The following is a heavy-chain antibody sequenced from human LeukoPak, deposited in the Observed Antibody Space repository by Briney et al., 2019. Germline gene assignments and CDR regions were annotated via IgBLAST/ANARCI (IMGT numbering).Heavy chain of an antibody. CDR1: GGSISSYY. J-gene: IGHJ4*02. Sequence: SETLSLTCTVSGGSISSYYWSWIRQPPGKGLEWTGYIYYSGSTDYNPSLKSRVTISVDTSKNQFSLKLSSVTAADTAVYYCARVGYSGYDLRDWGQGTLVTVSS. CDR3: ARVGYSGYDLRD. D-gene: IGHD5-12*01. V-gene: IGHV4-59*01. CDR2: IYYSGST.